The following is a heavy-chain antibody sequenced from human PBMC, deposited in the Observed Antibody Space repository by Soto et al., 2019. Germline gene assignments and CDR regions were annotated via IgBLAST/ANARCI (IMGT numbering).Heavy chain of an antibody. CDR2: ISSTSATI. V-gene: IGHV3-48*02. CDR1: GFTFNSYS. D-gene: IGHD2-15*01. CDR3: ARLSVRYSSGSICTQLDY. Sequence: VQLVESGVGLVQPGGSLRLSCAASGFTFNSYSMTWVRPAPGKGLEWLSFISSTSATIYYADSVKGRFTISRDKAKPSLYLQMTSLTDQATAVYYCARLSVRYSSGSICTQLDYWGQRTLVTDSS. J-gene: IGHJ4*02.